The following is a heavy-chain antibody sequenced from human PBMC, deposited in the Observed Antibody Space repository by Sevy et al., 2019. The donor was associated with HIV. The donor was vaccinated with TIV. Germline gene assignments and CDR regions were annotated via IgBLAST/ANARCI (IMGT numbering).Heavy chain of an antibody. D-gene: IGHD6-19*01. Sequence: SETLSLTCAVSGYSISSGYYWGWIRQPPGKGLEWIGSIYHSGSTYYNPSLKSRVTISVDTSKNQFSLKLSSVTAAETAVYYCARVGGGIAVAGPAYYFDYWGQGTLVTVSS. CDR3: ARVGGGIAVAGPAYYFDY. CDR2: IYHSGST. CDR1: GYSISSGYY. J-gene: IGHJ4*02. V-gene: IGHV4-38-2*01.